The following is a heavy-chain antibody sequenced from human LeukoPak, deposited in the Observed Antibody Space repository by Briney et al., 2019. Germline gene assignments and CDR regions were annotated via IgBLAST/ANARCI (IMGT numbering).Heavy chain of an antibody. CDR2: INPIVDTA. D-gene: IGHD3-22*01. CDR1: VGTFSSHA. CDR3: ARLSNGYSSGMYNWFDP. J-gene: IGHJ5*02. V-gene: IGHV1-69*04. Sequence: GASVKVSCKASVGTFSSHAITWVRQAPGQGLEWMGRINPIVDTANYAQKFHDRVTITADKSTTTVYLVLNDLTPDDTAVYFCARLSNGYSSGMYNWFDPWGQGTLVTVSS.